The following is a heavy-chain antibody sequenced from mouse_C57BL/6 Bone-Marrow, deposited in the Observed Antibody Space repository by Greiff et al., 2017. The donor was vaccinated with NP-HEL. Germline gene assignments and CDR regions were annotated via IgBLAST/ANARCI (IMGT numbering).Heavy chain of an antibody. D-gene: IGHD2-3*01. V-gene: IGHV1-7*01. Sequence: VQLQQSGAELAKPGASVKLSCKASGYTFTSYWMHWVKQRPGQGLEWIGYINPSSGYTKYTPKFKDTATLTADKSSSTAYMQLSSLTYEDSAVYYCARTYDGYYVPFAYWSQGTLVTVSA. CDR2: INPSSGYT. CDR1: GYTFTSYW. J-gene: IGHJ3*01. CDR3: ARTYDGYYVPFAY.